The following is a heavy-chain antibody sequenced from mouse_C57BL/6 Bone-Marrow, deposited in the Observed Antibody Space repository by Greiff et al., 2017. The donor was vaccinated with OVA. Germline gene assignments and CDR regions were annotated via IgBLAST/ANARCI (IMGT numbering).Heavy chain of an antibody. CDR2: IDPSDSYT. CDR3: ARGTGAHFDY. V-gene: IGHV1-50*01. J-gene: IGHJ2*01. D-gene: IGHD3-3*01. Sequence: QVQLQQPGAELVKPGASVKLSCKASGYTFTSYWMQWVKQRPGQGLEWIGEIDPSDSYTNYNQKFKGKATLTVDPSSSTAYMQLSSLTSEDAAVYYCARGTGAHFDYWGQGTTLTVSS. CDR1: GYTFTSYW.